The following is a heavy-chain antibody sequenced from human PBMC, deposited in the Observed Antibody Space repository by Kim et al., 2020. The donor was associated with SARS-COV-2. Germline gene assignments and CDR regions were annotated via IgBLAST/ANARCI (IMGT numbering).Heavy chain of an antibody. Sequence: KFQGRVTITADKSTSTAYMELSSLRSEDTAVYYCARTKVGLQRRYYFDYWGQGTLVTVSS. CDR3: ARTKVGLQRRYYFDY. D-gene: IGHD4-4*01. V-gene: IGHV1-69*02. J-gene: IGHJ4*02.